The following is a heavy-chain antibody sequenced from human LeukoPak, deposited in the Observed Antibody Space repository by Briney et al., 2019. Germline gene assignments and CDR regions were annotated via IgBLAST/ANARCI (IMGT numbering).Heavy chain of an antibody. CDR3: ARDSMVRGVIHY. D-gene: IGHD3-10*01. J-gene: IGHJ4*02. Sequence: ASVKVSCKASGYTFTSYGISWVRQTPGQGLEWMGWISVYNGNTNYAQNLQGRVTMTTDTSTSTAHMELRSLRSDDTAVYYCARDSMVRGVIHYWGQGTLVTVSS. V-gene: IGHV1-18*01. CDR2: ISVYNGNT. CDR1: GYTFTSYG.